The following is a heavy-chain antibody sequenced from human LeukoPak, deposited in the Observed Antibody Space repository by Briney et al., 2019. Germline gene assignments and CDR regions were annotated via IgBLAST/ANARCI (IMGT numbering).Heavy chain of an antibody. D-gene: IGHD3-22*01. CDR1: GFTFSSYS. CDR2: ISGSGGST. CDR3: AKDSFYDSSEYFDY. V-gene: IGHV3-23*01. J-gene: IGHJ4*02. Sequence: GGSLRLSCAASGFTFSSYSMNWVRQAPGKGLEWVSAISGSGGSTYYADSVKGRFTISRDNSKNTLYLQMNSLRAEDTAVYYCAKDSFYDSSEYFDYWGQGTLVTVSS.